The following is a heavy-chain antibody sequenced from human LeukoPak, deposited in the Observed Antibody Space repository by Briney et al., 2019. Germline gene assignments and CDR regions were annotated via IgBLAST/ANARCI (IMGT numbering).Heavy chain of an antibody. Sequence: GGSLRLSCAASGFTFSSYSMNWVRQAPGKGLEWVANIKQDGSEKYYVDSVKGRFTISRDNAKNSLYLQMNSLRAEDTAVYYCASLYYDFWSGYYGGYFDYWGQGTLVTVSS. CDR2: IKQDGSEK. V-gene: IGHV3-7*01. CDR3: ASLYYDFWSGYYGGYFDY. CDR1: GFTFSSYS. D-gene: IGHD3-3*01. J-gene: IGHJ4*02.